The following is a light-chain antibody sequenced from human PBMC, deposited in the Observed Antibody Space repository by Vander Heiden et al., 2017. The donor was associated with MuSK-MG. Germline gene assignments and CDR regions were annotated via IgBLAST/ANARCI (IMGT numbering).Light chain of an antibody. Sequence: QSALTQPAPVPWSPGQSITISCTGTSRDVGGYNYVSWYQQHPGKAPKLMIYDVSNRPSGVSNRFSGSKSGNTASLTISGLQAEDEADYYCSSYTSSSPVVFGGGTKLTVL. CDR3: SSYTSSSPVV. CDR2: DVS. CDR1: SRDVGGYNY. J-gene: IGLJ2*01. V-gene: IGLV2-14*03.